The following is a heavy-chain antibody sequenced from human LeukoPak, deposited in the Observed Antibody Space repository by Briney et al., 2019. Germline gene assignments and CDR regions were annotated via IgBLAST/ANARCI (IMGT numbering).Heavy chain of an antibody. CDR2: INHSGST. J-gene: IGHJ2*01. CDR3: ARNWGSDL. D-gene: IGHD7-27*01. V-gene: IGHV4-34*01. CDR1: GGSFSGYY. Sequence: SETLSLTCAVYGGSFSGYYWSWIRQPPGKGLEWIGEINHSGSTNYNPSLKSRVTISVDTSKDQFSLKLSSVTAADTAVYYCARNWGSDLWGRGTLVTVSS.